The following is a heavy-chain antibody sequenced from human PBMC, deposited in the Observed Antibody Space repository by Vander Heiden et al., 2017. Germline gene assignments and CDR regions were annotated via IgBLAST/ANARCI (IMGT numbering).Heavy chain of an antibody. CDR1: GFTFINAW. J-gene: IGHJ4*02. CDR3: TTGTIVGATEVSY. Sequence: EVQLVESGGGLVKPGGSLRLSCAASGFTFINAWMSWVRQAPGKGLEWVGRIKSKTDGGTTDYAAPVKGRFTISRDDSKNTLYLQMNSLKTEDTAVYYCTTGTIVGATEVSYWGQGTLVTVSS. V-gene: IGHV3-15*01. D-gene: IGHD1-26*01. CDR2: IKSKTDGGTT.